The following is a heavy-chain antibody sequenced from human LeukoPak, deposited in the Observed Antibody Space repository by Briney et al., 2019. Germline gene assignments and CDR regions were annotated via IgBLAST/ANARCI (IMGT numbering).Heavy chain of an antibody. Sequence: PGGSLRLSCAAPGFTFSNYAMSWVRQAPGKGLEWVSGISGGGVTTFYADSVKGRFTISRDNSKNTLYLQVNSLRAEDTAVYYCARDMGDWGRAFDYWGQGTMVTVSS. CDR2: ISGGGVTT. CDR3: ARDMGDWGRAFDY. CDR1: GFTFSNYA. D-gene: IGHD7-27*01. V-gene: IGHV3-23*01. J-gene: IGHJ3*01.